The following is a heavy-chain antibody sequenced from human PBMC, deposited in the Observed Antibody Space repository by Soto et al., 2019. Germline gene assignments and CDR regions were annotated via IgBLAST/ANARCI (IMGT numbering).Heavy chain of an antibody. Sequence: GGSLRLSCAASGFTFSSYGMHWVRQAPGKGLEWVAVIWYDGSSTYYADSVKGRFTISRDNSKNTLYLQMNSLRAEDTAVYYCAKDLAYSSSWYGGGYYYGMDVWGQGTKVTVSS. CDR1: GFTFSSYG. CDR2: IWYDGSST. CDR3: AKDLAYSSSWYGGGYYYGMDV. D-gene: IGHD6-13*01. J-gene: IGHJ6*02. V-gene: IGHV3-33*06.